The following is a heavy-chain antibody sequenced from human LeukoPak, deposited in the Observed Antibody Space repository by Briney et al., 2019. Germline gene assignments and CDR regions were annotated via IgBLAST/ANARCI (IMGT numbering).Heavy chain of an antibody. CDR1: GFTFSSYG. J-gene: IGHJ4*02. CDR3: ARWDGYGDY. V-gene: IGHV3-23*01. D-gene: IGHD5-24*01. CDR2: ISGGSDTT. Sequence: GGSLRLSCEASGFTFSSYGITWVRQAPGKGLEWVSGISGGSDTTHYAASVKGRFTISRDNSKNTLYLQMNSLRAEDTAVYYCARWDGYGDYWGQGTLVTVSS.